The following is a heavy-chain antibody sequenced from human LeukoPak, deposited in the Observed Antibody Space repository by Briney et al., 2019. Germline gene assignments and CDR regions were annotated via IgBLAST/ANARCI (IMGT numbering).Heavy chain of an antibody. J-gene: IGHJ4*02. D-gene: IGHD1-26*01. CDR1: GFTFSAYS. V-gene: IGHV3-48*02. CDR3: VRAPDGGYDY. Sequence: PGGSLTLSCTVSGFTFSAYSMHWVRQAPGKGLEYISYVSSGGSVMYYADSVKGRFTISRDNAKKSVYLQMNSLRDEDTAIYYCVRAPDGGYDYWGQGALVTVSS. CDR2: VSSGGSVM.